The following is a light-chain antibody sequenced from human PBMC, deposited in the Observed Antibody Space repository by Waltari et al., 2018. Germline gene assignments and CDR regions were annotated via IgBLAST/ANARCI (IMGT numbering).Light chain of an antibody. CDR1: QSVNSN. J-gene: IGKJ4*01. CDR2: GAS. CDR3: QHYNNWPVA. V-gene: IGKV3-15*01. Sequence: EIVMTQFRATLSVSPGERVTLSCRASQSVNSNLAWYQQKPGQAPRLLIYGASTRATGVAARFSGSGSGTEFTLTISSLQSEDFAVYYCQHYNNWPVAFGGGTKVEIK.